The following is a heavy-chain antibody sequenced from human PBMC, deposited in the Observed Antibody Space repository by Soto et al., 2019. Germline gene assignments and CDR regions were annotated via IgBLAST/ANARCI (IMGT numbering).Heavy chain of an antibody. CDR1: GGSIIDGQTY. J-gene: IGHJ4*02. CDR3: AQDAPAVAPH. Sequence: QVQLQASGPGLVKPSQTLSLTCTVSGGSIIDGQTYLNWIRQHPERGLEWMGYITYRGTTNYSPAPKRRILISIDTSKNQFSLRLTSVTAADTAVYYCAQDAPAVAPHWGQGTLVTVSS. V-gene: IGHV4-31*03. CDR2: ITYRGTT. D-gene: IGHD2-2*01.